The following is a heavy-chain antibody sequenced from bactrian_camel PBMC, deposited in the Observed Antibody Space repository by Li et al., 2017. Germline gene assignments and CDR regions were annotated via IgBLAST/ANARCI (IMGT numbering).Heavy chain of an antibody. D-gene: IGHD6*01. Sequence: HVQLVESGGGSVQAGGSLRLSCAASGDTRSYALGWFRLAPGQKREAVAAIDDDGATCLNPFLKDRFTVARDNVKNTLDLSMNNLTAADSAVYTCAAGRLPYKIRIVAGVRDFDFTSRGWGPRSPSP. V-gene: IGHV3S55*01. CDR2: IDDDGAT. J-gene: IGHJ4*01. CDR1: GDTRSYA.